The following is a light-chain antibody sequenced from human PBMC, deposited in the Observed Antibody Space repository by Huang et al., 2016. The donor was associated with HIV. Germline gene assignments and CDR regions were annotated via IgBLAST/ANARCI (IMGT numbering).Light chain of an antibody. CDR1: QSLLYRSNNKNY. CDR2: WAS. J-gene: IGKJ3*01. Sequence: DIVMTQSPDSLAVSPGERAAINCKSSQSLLYRSNNKNYLAWYQQKPGQPPKLLMYWASTRESGVPDRFSGSGSGTDFTLTISSLQAADVAVYYCQQYYNTPFTFGPGTKVDIK. V-gene: IGKV4-1*01. CDR3: QQYYNTPFT.